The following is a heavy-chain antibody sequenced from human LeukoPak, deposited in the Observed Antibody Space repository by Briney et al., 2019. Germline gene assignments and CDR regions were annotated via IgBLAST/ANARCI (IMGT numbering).Heavy chain of an antibody. V-gene: IGHV1-69*04. CDR1: GGTFSSYA. CDR3: ARPARCSSSWSPDYYYGMDV. J-gene: IGHJ6*02. Sequence: SVKVSCKASGGTFSSYAISWVRQAPGQGLEWMGRIIPILGIANYAQKFQGRVTITADKSTSTAYMELSSLRSEDTAVYYCARPARCSSSWSPDYYYGMDVWGQGTTVTVSS. CDR2: IIPILGIA. D-gene: IGHD6-13*01.